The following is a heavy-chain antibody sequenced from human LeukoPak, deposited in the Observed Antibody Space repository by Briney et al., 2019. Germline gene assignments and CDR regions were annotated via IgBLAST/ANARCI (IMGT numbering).Heavy chain of an antibody. V-gene: IGHV3-23*01. CDR3: AKALIRYGYGESFDY. J-gene: IGHJ4*02. Sequence: PGGSLRLSCAASGFTFSSYAMSWVRQAPGKGLEWVSAISGSGGSTYYADSVKGRFTISRDNSKNTLYLQMNSLRAEDTAVYYCAKALIRYGYGESFDYWGQGTLVTVSS. D-gene: IGHD5-18*01. CDR1: GFTFSSYA. CDR2: ISGSGGST.